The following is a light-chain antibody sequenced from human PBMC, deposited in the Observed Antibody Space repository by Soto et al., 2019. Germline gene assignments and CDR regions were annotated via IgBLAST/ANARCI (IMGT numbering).Light chain of an antibody. CDR2: GAS. J-gene: IGKJ2*01. CDR3: QQYNNWPHT. V-gene: IGKV3D-15*01. CDR1: QTVNSN. Sequence: EIVLTQSPGTLSLSPGERTSLSCRASQTVNSNSLAWYQQKPGQAPRLLIYGASSRDTGIPVRFSGSGSGTEFTLTIKSLQSEDFAVYYCQQYNNWPHTFGQGTKVDI.